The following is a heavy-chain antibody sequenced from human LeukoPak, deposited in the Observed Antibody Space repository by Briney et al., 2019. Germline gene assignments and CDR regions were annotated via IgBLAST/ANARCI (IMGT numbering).Heavy chain of an antibody. CDR1: GSSFTSYW. Sequence: GESLKISCKGSGSSFTSYWIGWVRQTPGKGLEWMGIIYPSDSDTRYSPSFQGQVTISADKSISTAYLQWSSLKASDTAMYYCARRVWQQQGWSFDYWGQGTLVTVSS. D-gene: IGHD6-13*01. CDR2: IYPSDSDT. V-gene: IGHV5-51*01. J-gene: IGHJ4*02. CDR3: ARRVWQQQGWSFDY.